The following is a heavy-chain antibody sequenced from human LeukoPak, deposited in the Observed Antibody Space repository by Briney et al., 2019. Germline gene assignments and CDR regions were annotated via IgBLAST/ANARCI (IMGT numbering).Heavy chain of an antibody. V-gene: IGHV3-23*01. CDR1: GFTFSSYA. CDR2: ISGSGGRT. Sequence: GALRLSCAASGFTFSSYAMSWVRDAPREGLGRVSAISGSGGRTYYADSVRGGFTISRDNSKNTLYLQMNSLRAEDTAVYYCAKDLDVGSSRGYPVRDFGGQGTRVSVSS. D-gene: IGHD3-22*01. J-gene: IGHJ4*02. CDR3: AKDLDVGSSRGYPVRDF.